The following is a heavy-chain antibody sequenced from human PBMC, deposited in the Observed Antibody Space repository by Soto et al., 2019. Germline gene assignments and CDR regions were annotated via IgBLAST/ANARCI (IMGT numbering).Heavy chain of an antibody. CDR1: GYSISSGNW. Sequence: QVQLQESGPGLVKPSDTLSLTCAVSGYSISSGNWWGWIRQPPGEGLEWIGYIYYSGRTYYNPSLKSRVAMSVDTSSNQVSLKLTAVTAVDSAVYYCARGSSWCDPWGQGSLVTVSS. CDR2: IYYSGRT. V-gene: IGHV4-28*03. J-gene: IGHJ5*02. CDR3: ARGSSWCDP.